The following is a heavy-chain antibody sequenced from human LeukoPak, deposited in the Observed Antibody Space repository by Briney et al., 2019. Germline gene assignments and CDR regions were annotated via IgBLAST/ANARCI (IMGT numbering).Heavy chain of an antibody. CDR1: GFTFDDYA. Sequence: PGGSLRLSCAASGFTFDDYAMHWVRQAPGKGLEWVSGISWNSGSIGHADSVKGRFTISRDNAKNSLYLQMNSLRAEDTALYYCAKSHLERYYYDSSGYYWKVGAFDIWGQGTMVTVSS. V-gene: IGHV3-9*01. D-gene: IGHD3-22*01. CDR2: ISWNSGSI. CDR3: AKSHLERYYYDSSGYYWKVGAFDI. J-gene: IGHJ3*02.